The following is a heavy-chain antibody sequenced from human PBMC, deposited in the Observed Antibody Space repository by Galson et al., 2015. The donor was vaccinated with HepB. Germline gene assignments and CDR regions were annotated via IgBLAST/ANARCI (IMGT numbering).Heavy chain of an antibody. CDR2: ISAYNGNT. CDR1: GYTSNSYG. CDR3: ARAIKLLWFGGDLDYYGMDV. J-gene: IGHJ6*02. Sequence: SVKVSCKASGYTSNSYGISWVRQAPGQGLEWMGWISAYNGNTKYAQKFQGRVTMTTDTSTSTAYLELRSLRSDDTAVYYCARAIKLLWFGGDLDYYGMDVWGQGTTVTVSS. V-gene: IGHV1-18*04. D-gene: IGHD3-10*01.